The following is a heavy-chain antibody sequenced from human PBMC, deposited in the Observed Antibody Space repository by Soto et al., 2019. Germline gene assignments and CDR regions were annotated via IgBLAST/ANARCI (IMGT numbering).Heavy chain of an antibody. Sequence: SETLSLTCTVSGGSISSGGYYWSWIRQHPGKGLEWIGYIYYSGSTYYNPSLKSRVTISVDTSKNQFSLKLSSVTAADTAVYYCARDSGPYYYDSSGFFMDVWGQGTTVTVSS. V-gene: IGHV4-30-4*08. CDR1: GGSISSGGYY. CDR2: IYYSGST. D-gene: IGHD3-22*01. CDR3: ARDSGPYYYDSSGFFMDV. J-gene: IGHJ6*02.